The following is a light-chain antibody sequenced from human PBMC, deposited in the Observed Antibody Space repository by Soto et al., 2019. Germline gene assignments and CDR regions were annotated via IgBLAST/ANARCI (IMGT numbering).Light chain of an antibody. CDR3: RQYHNWPPLFT. Sequence: EIVITQSPATLAVSTGETATLSCRASQSVASNLAWFQQKPGQAPRLLIFRASTRATGVPARFSGSGSGTEFTLTITSLQSEDFAVYYCRQYHNWPPLFTFGPGTKVDIK. J-gene: IGKJ3*01. CDR2: RAS. CDR1: QSVASN. V-gene: IGKV3-15*01.